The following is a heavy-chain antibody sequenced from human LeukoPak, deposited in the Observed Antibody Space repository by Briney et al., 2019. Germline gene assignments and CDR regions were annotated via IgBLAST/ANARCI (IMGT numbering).Heavy chain of an antibody. CDR1: GGSISSY. V-gene: IGHV4-4*07. J-gene: IGHJ5*02. CDR2: IYCSGTT. CDR3: ARDSGTTGEVKFDP. Sequence: PSETLSLTCTVSGGSISSYWSWIRRPAGKGLEWIGRIYCSGTTTYNPSLKSRVSMSIDTSKNQFSLKLMSVTAADTAVYYCARDSGTTGEVKFDPWGQGTLVTVSS. D-gene: IGHD3-10*01.